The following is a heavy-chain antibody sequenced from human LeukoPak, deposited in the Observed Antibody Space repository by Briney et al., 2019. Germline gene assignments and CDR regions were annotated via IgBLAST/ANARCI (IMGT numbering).Heavy chain of an antibody. J-gene: IGHJ5*02. D-gene: IGHD3-10*01. CDR2: TYYRSKWYN. CDR1: GDSVSSNSAA. CDR3: AGALWLGDRANWFDP. V-gene: IGHV6-1*01. Sequence: SQTLSLTCAISGDSVSSNSAAWNWIRQSPSRGLEWLGRTYYRSKWYNDYAVSVKSRITINPDTSKNQFSLQLNSVTPVDTAVYYCAGALWLGDRANWFDPRGQGTLVTLSS.